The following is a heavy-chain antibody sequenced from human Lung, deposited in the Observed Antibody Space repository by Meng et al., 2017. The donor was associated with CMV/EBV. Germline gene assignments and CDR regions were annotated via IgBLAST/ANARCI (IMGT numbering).Heavy chain of an antibody. CDR1: VLNFSSKW. CDR2: INSDGSTT. J-gene: IGHJ4*02. D-gene: IGHD1-26*01. CDR3: ARDQGGSSRGVDY. V-gene: IGHV3-74*01. Sequence: ASVLNFSSKWIHWVHQAPGKRLVWVSRINSDGSTTRYAKSVRGRFTISRDNAKGTLYLQMNSLRAVETAVYYCARDQGGSSRGVDYWGQGTLVTVSS.